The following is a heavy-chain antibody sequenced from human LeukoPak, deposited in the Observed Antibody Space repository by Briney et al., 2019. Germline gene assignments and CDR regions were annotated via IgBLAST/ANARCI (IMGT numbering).Heavy chain of an antibody. V-gene: IGHV1-69*05. CDR2: IIPIFGTA. Sequence: KVSCKASGGTFSSYAISWVRQAPGQGLEWMGRIIPIFGTANYAQKFQGRVTITTDESTSTAYMELSSLRSEDTAVYYCAREGSQWYYDSSGYPGALGYCGQGTLVTVSS. D-gene: IGHD3-22*01. J-gene: IGHJ4*02. CDR3: AREGSQWYYDSSGYPGALGY. CDR1: GGTFSSYA.